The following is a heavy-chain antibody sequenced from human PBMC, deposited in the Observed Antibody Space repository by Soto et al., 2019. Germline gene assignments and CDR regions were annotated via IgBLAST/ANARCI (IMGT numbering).Heavy chain of an antibody. D-gene: IGHD6-6*01. CDR1: GFIFRNYW. J-gene: IGHJ4*02. CDR3: ARIGYSSSSLDY. V-gene: IGHV3-7*03. CDR2: IKQDGGQK. Sequence: GGSLRLSCAASGFIFRNYWMSWVRQAPGKGLEWVANIKQDGGQKYYVDSVKGRFTISRDNARNSVYLQINSLRAEDTAMYYCARIGYSSSSLDYWGLGTLVTVS.